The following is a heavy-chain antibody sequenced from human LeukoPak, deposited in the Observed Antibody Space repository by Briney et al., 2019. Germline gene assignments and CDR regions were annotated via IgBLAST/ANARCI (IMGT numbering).Heavy chain of an antibody. V-gene: IGHV3-74*01. Sequence: GGSLRLSCAASGFTFSSYWMHWVRQAPGTGLVWVSRINSDGSSTSYADSVKGRFTISRDNAKNSLYLQMNSLRAEDTAVYYCARHYYYDSSGYYKDAFDIWGQGTMVTVSS. J-gene: IGHJ3*02. CDR2: INSDGSST. D-gene: IGHD3-22*01. CDR3: ARHYYYDSSGYYKDAFDI. CDR1: GFTFSSYW.